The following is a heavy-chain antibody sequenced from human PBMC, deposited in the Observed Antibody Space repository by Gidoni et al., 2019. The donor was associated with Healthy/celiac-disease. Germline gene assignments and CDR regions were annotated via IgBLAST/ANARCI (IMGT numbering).Heavy chain of an antibody. Sequence: EVQLLESGGGLVQPGGSLRLSCAASGFTFSSYAMNWVRQAPGKGLEWVSTLSGSGDSTYYADSVKGRFTISRDNSKNTLYLQMNSLRAEDTALYFCARGYGSGNYSPLDSWGQGTLVTVSS. J-gene: IGHJ4*02. V-gene: IGHV3-23*01. CDR2: LSGSGDST. CDR3: ARGYGSGNYSPLDS. D-gene: IGHD3-10*01. CDR1: GFTFSSYA.